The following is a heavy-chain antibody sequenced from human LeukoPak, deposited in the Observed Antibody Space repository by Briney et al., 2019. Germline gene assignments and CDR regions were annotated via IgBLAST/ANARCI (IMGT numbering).Heavy chain of an antibody. D-gene: IGHD6-13*01. CDR2: INPNSGGT. CDR1: GYTFTNYY. CDR3: ASGPIVAPGNPRETWFDP. Sequence: GASVKVSCKASGYTFTNYYIHWVRQAPGQGLEWMGWINPNSGGTNYAQKFQGRVTMTRDTSISTAYMELNRLRSDDTAVYYCASGPIVAPGNPRETWFDPWGQGTLVIVSS. V-gene: IGHV1-2*02. J-gene: IGHJ5*02.